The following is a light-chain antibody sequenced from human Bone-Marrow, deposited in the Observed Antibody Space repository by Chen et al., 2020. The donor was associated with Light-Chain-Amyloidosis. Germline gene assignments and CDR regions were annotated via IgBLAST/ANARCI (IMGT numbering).Light chain of an antibody. Sequence: DTVMTQSPDSLAVSLGGRATINCKSSQSVLYSSSNKNYLAWYQQKPGQPPKLLIYWASTRESGVPDRFSGSGSGTDFTLTISSLQAEDVAVYYCQQYYTTPFTFGPGTKVDIK. CDR3: QQYYTTPFT. CDR1: QSVLYSSSNKNY. J-gene: IGKJ3*01. V-gene: IGKV4-1*01. CDR2: WAS.